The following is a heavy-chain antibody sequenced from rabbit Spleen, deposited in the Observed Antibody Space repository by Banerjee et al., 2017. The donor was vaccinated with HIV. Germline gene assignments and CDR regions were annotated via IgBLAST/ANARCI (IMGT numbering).Heavy chain of an antibody. CDR1: GFSFSNGSGFSFISRSP. CDR2: AYAGSIGST. V-gene: IGHV1S40*01. D-gene: IGHD2-1*01. Sequence: LEESGGGLVKPGASLTLTCMASGFSFSNGSGFSFISRSPGCGLRRVPGKGLVRVACAYAGSIGSTYSATWAKGRFTISKTSSTTVILQMTSLTAADTATYFCARDDGTIFSTYGIDLWGPGTLVTVS. CDR3: ARDDGTIFSTYGIDL. J-gene: IGHJ6*01.